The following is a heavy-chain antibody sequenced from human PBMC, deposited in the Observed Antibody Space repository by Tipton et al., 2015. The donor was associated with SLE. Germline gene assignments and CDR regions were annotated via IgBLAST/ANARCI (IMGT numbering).Heavy chain of an antibody. Sequence: SLRLSCAASGFTFSSYGMHWVRQAPGKGLEWVAVIWYDGSNKYYADSVKGRFTISRDNSKNTLYLQMNSLRAEDTAVYYCARDRRELPFDYWGQGPRSPSPQ. D-gene: IGHD1-26*01. CDR3: ARDRRELPFDY. CDR1: GFTFSSYG. J-gene: IGHJ4*02. CDR2: IWYDGSNK. V-gene: IGHV3-33*01.